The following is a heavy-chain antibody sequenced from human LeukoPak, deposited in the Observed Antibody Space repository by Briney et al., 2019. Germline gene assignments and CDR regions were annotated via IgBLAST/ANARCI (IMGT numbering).Heavy chain of an antibody. J-gene: IGHJ5*02. CDR1: GGSFSGYY. Sequence: SEALSLTCAVYGGSFSGYYWSWIRQPPGKGLEWIGEINHSGSTNYNPSLKSRVTISVDTSKNQFSLKLSSVTAADTAVYYCARHRSSGWYRWFDPWGQGTLVTVSS. V-gene: IGHV4-34*01. D-gene: IGHD6-19*01. CDR3: ARHRSSGWYRWFDP. CDR2: INHSGST.